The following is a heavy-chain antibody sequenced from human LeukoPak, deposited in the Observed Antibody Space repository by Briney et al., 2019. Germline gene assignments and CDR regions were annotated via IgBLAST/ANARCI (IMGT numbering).Heavy chain of an antibody. Sequence: GGSLRLSCAASGFTFSSYAMSWVRQAPGKGLEWVSAISGSGGSTYYADSVKGRFTISRDNSKNTLYLQMNSLRAEDTAVYYCAKDLVRGVIPPYYYYYYYGMDVWGQGTTVTVSS. J-gene: IGHJ6*02. D-gene: IGHD3-10*01. CDR3: AKDLVRGVIPPYYYYYYYGMDV. CDR2: ISGSGGST. CDR1: GFTFSSYA. V-gene: IGHV3-23*01.